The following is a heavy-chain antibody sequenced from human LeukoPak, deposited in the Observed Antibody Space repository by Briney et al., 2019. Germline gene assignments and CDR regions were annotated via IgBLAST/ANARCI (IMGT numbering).Heavy chain of an antibody. CDR2: IWYDGSNK. V-gene: IGHV3-33*06. CDR3: AKESRVLLWFGEFHF. CDR1: GFTFSSYG. J-gene: IGHJ4*02. Sequence: GRSLRLSCAASGFTFSSYGMHWVRQAPGKGLGWVAVIWYDGSNKYYADSVKGRFTISRDNSKNTLYLQMNSLRAEDTAVYYCAKESRVLLWFGEFHFWGQGTLVTVSS. D-gene: IGHD3-10*01.